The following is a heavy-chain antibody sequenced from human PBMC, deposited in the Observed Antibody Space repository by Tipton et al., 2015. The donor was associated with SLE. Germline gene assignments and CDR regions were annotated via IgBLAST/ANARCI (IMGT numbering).Heavy chain of an antibody. CDR2: INHSGST. CDR3: ARGLLEWSEV. CDR1: GGSMSSTTDY. J-gene: IGHJ6*02. V-gene: IGHV4-39*07. D-gene: IGHD3-3*01. Sequence: LVKPTETLSLICSVSGGSMSSTTDYWSWIRQPPGKGLEWIGEINHSGSTNYNPSLKSRVTISVDTSKNQFSLKLSSVTAADTAVYYCARGLLEWSEVWGQGTTVTVSS.